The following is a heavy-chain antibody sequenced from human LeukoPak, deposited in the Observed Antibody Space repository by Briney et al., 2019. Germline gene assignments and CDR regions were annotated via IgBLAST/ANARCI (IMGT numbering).Heavy chain of an antibody. CDR2: FGGSGGST. J-gene: IGHJ3*01. CDR1: GFTFSSYS. Sequence: GGSLRLSCAASGFTFSSYSMNWVRQAPGKGLEWVSVFGGSGGSTYYADSVKGRFTISRDNSKNTLYLQMNSLRGEDTAIYYCAKAIGGTSGYAALDVWGQGTMVTVSS. CDR3: AKAIGGTSGYAALDV. D-gene: IGHD4-23*01. V-gene: IGHV3-23*01.